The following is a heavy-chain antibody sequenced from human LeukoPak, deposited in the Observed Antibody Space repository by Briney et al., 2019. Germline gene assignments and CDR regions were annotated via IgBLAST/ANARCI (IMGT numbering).Heavy chain of an antibody. CDR3: ARGIVGATASDY. CDR2: IYASGST. CDR1: GSSISGYK. J-gene: IGHJ4*02. D-gene: IGHD1-26*01. V-gene: IGHV4-4*07. Sequence: SETLLLTCTVSGSSISGYKWSWIRQPAGKGLEWIGRIYASGSTDYNPSLKGRVTMLVDTSRSQFFLMLSSVTAADTAVYYCARGIVGATASDYWGQGTVVTASS.